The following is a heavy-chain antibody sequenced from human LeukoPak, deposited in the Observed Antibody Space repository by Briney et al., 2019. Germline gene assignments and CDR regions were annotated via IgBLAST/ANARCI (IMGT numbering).Heavy chain of an antibody. J-gene: IGHJ6*03. V-gene: IGHV4-34*01. CDR1: GGSFSDYY. D-gene: IGHD5-18*01. CDR2: IHPSGST. CDR3: ARVGYSYVINDWSRTGLGAYPTKYYYHMDV. Sequence: ASEALSLTCAVYGGSFSDYYWGWIRQPPGKGLEWIGEIHPSGSTNYSPSLKSRVTISLDASRNQFSLKLSSVAAADTAVYFCARVGYSYVINDWSRTGLGAYPTKYYYHMDVWDKGTTVTVS.